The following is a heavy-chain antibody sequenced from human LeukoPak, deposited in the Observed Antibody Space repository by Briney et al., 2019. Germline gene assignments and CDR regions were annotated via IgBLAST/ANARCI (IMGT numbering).Heavy chain of an antibody. D-gene: IGHD2-15*01. CDR3: ARGYCSGGNCYSRLSDP. CDR1: GFTFSSYW. Sequence: TGGSLRLSCAASGFTFSSYWMHWVRQAPGKGLLWVSRINSDGSSTTYADSVKGRFTISRDNAENTLYLQMNSLRAEDTAVYYCARGYCSGGNCYSRLSDPWGQGTLVTVSS. V-gene: IGHV3-74*01. CDR2: INSDGSST. J-gene: IGHJ5*02.